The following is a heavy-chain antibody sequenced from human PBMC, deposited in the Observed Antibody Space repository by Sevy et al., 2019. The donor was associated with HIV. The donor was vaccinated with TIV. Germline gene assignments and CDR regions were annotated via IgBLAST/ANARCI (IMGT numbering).Heavy chain of an antibody. J-gene: IGHJ4*02. V-gene: IGHV1-2*02. CDR3: VRDDRDGYFEY. CDR2: INPDSGGP. Sequence: ASVKVSCKASGYTFTGYYMHWMRQAPGQGLEWMGWINPDSGGPTYAPKFQGRVTLTRAKSIRTADMDLSMLKSDDTAVYYFVRDDRDGYFEYWGQGTLVTVSS. CDR1: GYTFTGYY.